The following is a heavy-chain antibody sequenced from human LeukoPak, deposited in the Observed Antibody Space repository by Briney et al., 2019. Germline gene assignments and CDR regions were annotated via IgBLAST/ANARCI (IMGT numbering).Heavy chain of an antibody. Sequence: GGSLILSCVASGFTFSSHWMSWIRQAPGKGLEWVANIKQDGSAKYYVDSVKGRFAISRDNAKNSLYLQMNSLRAEDTAVYFCVRGMDVWGQGTTVTVSS. CDR2: IKQDGSAK. J-gene: IGHJ6*02. V-gene: IGHV3-7*01. CDR3: VRGMDV. CDR1: GFTFSSHW.